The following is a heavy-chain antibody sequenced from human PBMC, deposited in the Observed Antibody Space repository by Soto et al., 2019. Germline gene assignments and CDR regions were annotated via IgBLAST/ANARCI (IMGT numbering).Heavy chain of an antibody. V-gene: IGHV3-23*01. CDR3: GKDRARSPHDF. CDR2: ISGSGGST. CDR1: GFTLSSYA. D-gene: IGHD6-19*01. Sequence: EVQLLESGGGLVKPGGSPRLSCAASGFTLSSYAMSWVRQAPGKGLEWVSVISGSGGSTYYADSVKGRFTISRDNSKNTMYLQMNSLKAEDTAVYYCGKDRARSPHDFWGQGTLVTVSS. J-gene: IGHJ4*02.